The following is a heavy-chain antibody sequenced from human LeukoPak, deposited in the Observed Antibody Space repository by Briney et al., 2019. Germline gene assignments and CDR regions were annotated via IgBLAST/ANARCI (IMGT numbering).Heavy chain of an antibody. CDR3: ARGLQSYYFDY. V-gene: IGHV4-61*08. CDR2: IYYSGST. J-gene: IGHJ4*02. CDR1: GDSVSRSDSY. Sequence: PSETLSLTCSVSGDSVSRSDSYWDWIRQPPGKGLEWIGYIYYSGSTNYNPSLKSRVTISVDTSKNQFSLKLSSVTAADTAVYYCARGLQSYYFDYWGQGTLVTVSS. D-gene: IGHD4-11*01.